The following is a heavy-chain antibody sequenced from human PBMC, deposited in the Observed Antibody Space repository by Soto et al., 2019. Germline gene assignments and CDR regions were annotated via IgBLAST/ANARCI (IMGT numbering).Heavy chain of an antibody. D-gene: IGHD2-2*01. CDR1: GFTFSSYG. J-gene: IGHJ6*03. Sequence: QVQLVESGGGVVQPGRSLRLSCAASGFTFSSYGMHWVRQAPGKGLEWVAVIWYDGSNKYYADSVKGRFTISRDNSKNTLYLQMNSLRAEDTAVYYCARDYGVVVPAALFPGETIRYYMDVWGKGTTVTVSS. V-gene: IGHV3-33*01. CDR2: IWYDGSNK. CDR3: ARDYGVVVPAALFPGETIRYYMDV.